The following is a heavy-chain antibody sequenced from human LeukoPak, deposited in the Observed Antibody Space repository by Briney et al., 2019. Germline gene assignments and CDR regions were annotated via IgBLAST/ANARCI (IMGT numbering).Heavy chain of an antibody. CDR3: ARVGPLTRGCSSTSCYVRSYFDY. CDR1: GGSISSYY. V-gene: IGHV4-59*01. J-gene: IGHJ4*02. Sequence: PSETLSLTCTVSGGSISSYYWSWIRQPPGKGLEWIGYIYYSGSTNYNPSLKSRVTISVDTSKNQFSLKLSSVTAADTAVYYCARVGPLTRGCSSTSCYVRSYFDYWGQGTLVTVSS. D-gene: IGHD2-2*01. CDR2: IYYSGST.